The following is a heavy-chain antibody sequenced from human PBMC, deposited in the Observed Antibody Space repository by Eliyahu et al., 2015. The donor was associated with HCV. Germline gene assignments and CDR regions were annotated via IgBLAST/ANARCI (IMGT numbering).Heavy chain of an antibody. CDR1: GGSISSYY. CDR2: IYYSGST. J-gene: IGHJ4*02. D-gene: IGHD3-10*01. Sequence: QVQLQESGPGLVKPSETLSLTCTVSGGSISSYYWSWIRQPPGKGLEWIGYIYYSGSTNYNPSLKSRVTISVDTSKNQFSLKLSSVTAADTAVYYCASLWFGESTLFDYWGQGTLVTVSS. V-gene: IGHV4-59*08. CDR3: ASLWFGESTLFDY.